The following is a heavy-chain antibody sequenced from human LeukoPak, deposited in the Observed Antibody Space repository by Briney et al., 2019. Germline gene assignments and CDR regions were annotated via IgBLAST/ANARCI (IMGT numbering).Heavy chain of an antibody. J-gene: IGHJ6*03. CDR1: GGSLSGYY. Sequence: SSETLSLTCAVYGGSLSGYYWSWIRQPPGKGLEWIGEINHSGSTNYNPSLKSRGTISVDTSKNQNSLNVTSVTAADTAVYYCARVGCSGGTCYFYNFYMDVWGKGTTVTVSS. V-gene: IGHV4-34*01. CDR2: INHSGST. CDR3: ARVGCSGGTCYFYNFYMDV. D-gene: IGHD2-15*01.